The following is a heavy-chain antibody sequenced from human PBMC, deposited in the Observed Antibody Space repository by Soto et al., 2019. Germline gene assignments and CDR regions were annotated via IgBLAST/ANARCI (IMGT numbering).Heavy chain of an antibody. J-gene: IGHJ6*02. CDR2: IFYTGSI. CDR1: GGSIDSGANY. V-gene: IGHV4-31*03. CDR3: ARSSANYYGSGLDV. D-gene: IGHD3-10*01. Sequence: SETLSLTCSVSGGSIDSGANYWTWIRQHPGKGLEWIGYIFYTGSIYSSPSLKSRITMSLDTSKNQFSLNLTSVTVADTAIYYCARSSANYYGSGLDVWGPGTTVTVS.